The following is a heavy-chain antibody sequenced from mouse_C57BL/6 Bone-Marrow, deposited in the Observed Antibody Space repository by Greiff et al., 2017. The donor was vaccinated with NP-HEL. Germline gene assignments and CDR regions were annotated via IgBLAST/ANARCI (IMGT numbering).Heavy chain of an antibody. CDR3: AKNPGGSSFYWYFDV. D-gene: IGHD1-1*01. CDR1: GFSLTSYG. V-gene: IGHV2-5*01. J-gene: IGHJ1*03. CDR2: IWRGGST. Sequence: VKLQESGPGLVQPSQSLSITCTVSGFSLTSYGVHWVRQSPGKGLEWLGVIWRGGSTDYNAAFMSRLSITKDNSKSQVFFKMNSLQADDTAIYYCAKNPGGSSFYWYFDVWGTGTTVTVSS.